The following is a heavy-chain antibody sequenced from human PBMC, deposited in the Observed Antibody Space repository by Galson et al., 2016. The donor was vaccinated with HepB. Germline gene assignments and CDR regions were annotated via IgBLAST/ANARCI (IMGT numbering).Heavy chain of an antibody. V-gene: IGHV1-69*01. D-gene: IGHD5-18*01. J-gene: IGHJ5*02. Sequence: QSGAEVKKPGESLKISCKASGDTFNNYAITWVRQAPGQGLEWMGGIIPIFASPNYEQKFQARPTITADESTSTAYMEMSGLTSEDTAVYYCANVFGYRFGQGWFDPWGQGTLVTVSS. CDR3: ANVFGYRFGQGWFDP. CDR2: IIPIFASP. CDR1: GDTFNNYA.